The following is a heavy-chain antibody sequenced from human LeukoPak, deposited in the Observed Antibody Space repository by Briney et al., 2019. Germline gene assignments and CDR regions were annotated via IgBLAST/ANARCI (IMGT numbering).Heavy chain of an antibody. Sequence: SVKVSCKASGGTFSSYAISWVRQAPGQGLEWMGGIIPIFGTANYAQKFQGRVTITADKSTSTAYMELSSLRSEDTAVYYCARDPRPYYYDSSGYPNDAFDIWGQGTMVTVSS. J-gene: IGHJ3*02. D-gene: IGHD3-22*01. CDR1: GGTFSSYA. V-gene: IGHV1-69*06. CDR2: IIPIFGTA. CDR3: ARDPRPYYYDSSGYPNDAFDI.